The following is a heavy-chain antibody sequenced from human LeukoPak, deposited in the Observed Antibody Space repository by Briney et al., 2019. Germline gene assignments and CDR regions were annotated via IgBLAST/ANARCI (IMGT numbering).Heavy chain of an antibody. Sequence: ASVKVSFKASGYTFTSYGISWVRQAPGQGLEWMGWISAYNGNTNYAQKLQGRVTMTTDTSTSTAYMELRSLRSDDTAVYNCARDWTTVITGNSEVDYWGQGTLVTVSS. D-gene: IGHD4-17*01. V-gene: IGHV1-18*01. J-gene: IGHJ4*02. CDR3: ARDWTTVITGNSEVDY. CDR2: ISAYNGNT. CDR1: GYTFTSYG.